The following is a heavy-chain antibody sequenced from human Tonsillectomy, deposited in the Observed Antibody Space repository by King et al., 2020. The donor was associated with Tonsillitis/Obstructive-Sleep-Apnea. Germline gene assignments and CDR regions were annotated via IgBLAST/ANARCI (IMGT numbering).Heavy chain of an antibody. V-gene: IGHV2-5*02. J-gene: IGHJ3*02. Sequence: ITLKESGPTLVKPTQTLTLTCTFSGFSLSTSGVGVGWIRQPPGKALEWLALIFWDVDKRYSPSLKSRLTITKDTSKNQGVLTMTNMDPVDTATYYCAHRQGAYDYIWGSYLGAFDIWGQGTMVTVSS. CDR3: AHRQGAYDYIWGSYLGAFDI. D-gene: IGHD3-16*01. CDR2: IFWDVDK. CDR1: GFSLSTSGVG.